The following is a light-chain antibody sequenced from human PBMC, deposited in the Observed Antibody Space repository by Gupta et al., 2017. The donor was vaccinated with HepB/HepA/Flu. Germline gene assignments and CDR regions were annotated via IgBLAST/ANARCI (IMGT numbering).Light chain of an antibody. J-gene: IGKJ5*01. CDR1: QSVSLS. Sequence: EIVLTQLPATLSLSPGERVTPSRRARQSVSLSLAFYQQKPGQTPRLLFYDAFSRAGGVPPRFSGVGSGTDXTLTISXREPEDFAVSYCPQRAYWPLVTFGXGTRLDIK. V-gene: IGKV3-11*01. CDR2: DAF. CDR3: PQRAYWPLVT.